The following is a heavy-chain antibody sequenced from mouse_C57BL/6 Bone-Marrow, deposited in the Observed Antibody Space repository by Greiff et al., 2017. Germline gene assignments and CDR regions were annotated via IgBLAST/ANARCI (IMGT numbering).Heavy chain of an antibody. CDR3: ARRAGSSFFDY. J-gene: IGHJ2*01. CDR2: ISSGGSYT. D-gene: IGHD1-1*01. Sequence: DVHLVESGGDLVKPGGSLKLSCAASGFTFSSYGMSWVRQTPDKRLEWVATISSGGSYTYYPDSVKGRFTISRDNAKNTLYLQMSSLKSEDTAMYYCARRAGSSFFDYWGQGTTLTVSS. V-gene: IGHV5-6*01. CDR1: GFTFSSYG.